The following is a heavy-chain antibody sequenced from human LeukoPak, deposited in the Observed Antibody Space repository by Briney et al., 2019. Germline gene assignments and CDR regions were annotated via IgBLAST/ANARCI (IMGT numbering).Heavy chain of an antibody. J-gene: IGHJ3*02. CDR3: AGDSSGYYYAFDI. Sequence: AGGSLRLSCAASGFTFSDYYMSWIRQAPGKGLEWVSHISSSGSAIYYADSVKGRFTISRDNAKNSLYLQMNSLRAEDTAVYYCAGDSSGYYYAFDIWGQGTMVTVSS. CDR1: GFTFSDYY. D-gene: IGHD3-22*01. V-gene: IGHV3-11*01. CDR2: ISSSGSAI.